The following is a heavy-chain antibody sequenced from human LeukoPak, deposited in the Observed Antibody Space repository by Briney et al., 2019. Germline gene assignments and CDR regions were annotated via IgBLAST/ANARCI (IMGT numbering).Heavy chain of an antibody. CDR2: IYTSGST. CDR1: GGSISSGSYY. J-gene: IGHJ6*03. Sequence: PSQTLSLTCTVSGGSISSGSYYWSWIRQPAGKGLEWIGRIYTSGSTNYNPSLKSRVTMSVDTSKNQFSLKLSSVTAADTAVYYCARDNRLWASGYYYYYYMDVWGKGTTVTISS. D-gene: IGHD1-14*01. CDR3: ARDNRLWASGYYYYYYMDV. V-gene: IGHV4-61*02.